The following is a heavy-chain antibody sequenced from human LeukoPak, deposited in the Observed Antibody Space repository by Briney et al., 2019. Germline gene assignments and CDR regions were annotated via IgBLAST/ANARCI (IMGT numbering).Heavy chain of an antibody. CDR1: GFTFSHYG. V-gene: IGHV3-30*02. J-gene: IGHJ4*02. D-gene: IGHD2-8*02. Sequence: GGSLRLSCATSGFTFSHYGMHWVRQPPGRGLDWVAHIRYDESDKYYADSVKGRLTISRDISKNTVYLQMNSLRVEDTAVYYCAKDFYWAFDYWGQGTLVTVSS. CDR2: IRYDESDK. CDR3: AKDFYWAFDY.